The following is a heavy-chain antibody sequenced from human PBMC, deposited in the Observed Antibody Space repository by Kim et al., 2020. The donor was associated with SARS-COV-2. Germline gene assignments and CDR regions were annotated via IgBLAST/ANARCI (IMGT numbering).Heavy chain of an antibody. CDR2: IYYSGST. CDR1: GGSISSYY. J-gene: IGHJ2*01. Sequence: SETLSLTCTVSGGSISSYYWSWIRQPPGKALEWIGYIYYSGSTNYNPSLKSRVTISVDTSKNQFSLKLSSVTAADTAVYYCARDHREWLQYTANWYFDLWGRGTLVTVSS. CDR3: ARDHREWLQYTANWYFDL. V-gene: IGHV4-59*01. D-gene: IGHD3-3*01.